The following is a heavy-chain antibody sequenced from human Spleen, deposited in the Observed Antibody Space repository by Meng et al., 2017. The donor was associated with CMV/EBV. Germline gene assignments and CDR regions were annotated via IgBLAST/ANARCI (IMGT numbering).Heavy chain of an antibody. V-gene: IGHV4-30-4*08. Sequence: YWTWIRQPPGKGLEWIGYIYYSGSTYYNPSLKSRVTISVDTSKNQFSLKLSSVTAADTAVYYCARFHRVGNRHYDSSGYYQNSNWFDPWGQGTLVTVSS. CDR2: IYYSGST. CDR3: ARFHRVGNRHYDSSGYYQNSNWFDP. CDR1: Y. J-gene: IGHJ5*02. D-gene: IGHD3-22*01.